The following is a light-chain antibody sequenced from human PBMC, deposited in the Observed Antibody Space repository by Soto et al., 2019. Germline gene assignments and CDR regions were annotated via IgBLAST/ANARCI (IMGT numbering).Light chain of an antibody. CDR2: DAS. Sequence: DIQLTQSPSSLSASVGDRVTITCRASESVTIWLAWYQQKPGKAPRLLIYDASTLEGGVPSRFSASGSGTEFTLTISSLQPDDFATYYCQQYNSYPYTFGQGTKLEIK. CDR1: ESVTIW. J-gene: IGKJ2*01. CDR3: QQYNSYPYT. V-gene: IGKV1-5*01.